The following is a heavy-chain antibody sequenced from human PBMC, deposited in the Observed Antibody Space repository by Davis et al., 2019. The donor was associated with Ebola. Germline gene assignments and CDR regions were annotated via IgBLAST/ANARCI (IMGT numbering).Heavy chain of an antibody. CDR3: ARAIAVAGMIYYYGMDV. J-gene: IGHJ6*04. V-gene: IGHV3-30*02. Sequence: PGGSLRLSCAASGFTFNNYGMHWVRQAPGKGLEWVAFIRYDGSNKYYADSVKGRFTISRDNAKNSLYLQMNSLRAEDTAVYYCARAIAVAGMIYYYGMDVWGKGTTVTVSS. CDR2: IRYDGSNK. D-gene: IGHD6-19*01. CDR1: GFTFNNYG.